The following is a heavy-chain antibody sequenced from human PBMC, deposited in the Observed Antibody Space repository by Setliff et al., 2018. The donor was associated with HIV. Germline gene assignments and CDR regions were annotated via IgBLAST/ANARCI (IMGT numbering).Heavy chain of an antibody. CDR2: INPNSGGT. J-gene: IGHJ3*02. D-gene: IGHD3-16*01. CDR3: ARDWGSWDAFDI. V-gene: IGHV1-2*02. CDR1: EFTFTGYY. Sequence: ASVKVSCKASEFTFTGYYIHWMRQAPGQGLEWMGWINPNSGGTSYAGKFQGRVTMTGDTSISTAYMELSSLRSDDTAVYYCARDWGSWDAFDIWGQGTLVTVSS.